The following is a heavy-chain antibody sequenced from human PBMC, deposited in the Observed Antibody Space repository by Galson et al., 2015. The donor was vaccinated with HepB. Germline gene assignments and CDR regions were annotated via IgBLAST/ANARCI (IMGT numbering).Heavy chain of an antibody. V-gene: IGHV3-23*01. CDR3: AKDVWPATVIMNPDPFQH. CDR1: GFTFSNYA. CDR2: ISGSGGNT. D-gene: IGHD4-17*01. J-gene: IGHJ1*01. Sequence: SLRLSCAASGFTFSNYAMSWVRQAPGKGLEWVSGISGSGGNTYYADSVKGRFSISGDNSKNTLYLQINSLRADDTAVYYCAKDVWPATVIMNPDPFQHWGQGTLVTVSS.